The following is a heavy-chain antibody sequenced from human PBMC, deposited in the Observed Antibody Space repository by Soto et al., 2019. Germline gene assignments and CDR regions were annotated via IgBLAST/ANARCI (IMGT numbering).Heavy chain of an antibody. J-gene: IGHJ6*03. CDR2: IYYSGNT. Sequence: PSETLYLTCTVSSGSISSSSSYWGWIRQPPGKGLEWIGSIYYSGNTYYNPSLKSRVTISIDSSKTQFSLKLNSVTTADTAVYYCAGGGSIVVATRRLMDVWGKGTTVTVS. D-gene: IGHD3-22*01. CDR1: SGSISSSSSY. CDR3: AGGGSIVVATRRLMDV. V-gene: IGHV4-39*01.